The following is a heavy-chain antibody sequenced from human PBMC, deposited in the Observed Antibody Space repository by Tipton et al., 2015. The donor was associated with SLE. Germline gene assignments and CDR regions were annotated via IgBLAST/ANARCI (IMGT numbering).Heavy chain of an antibody. D-gene: IGHD7-27*01. CDR2: IYYSGST. CDR1: GGSISSSSYY. CDR3: ARLGKDYFDY. V-gene: IGHV4-39*01. Sequence: LRLSCTVSGGSISSSSYYWGWIRQPPGKGLEWIGSIYYSGSTYYNPSFKSRVTISVDTSKNQFSLKLSPVTAADTAVYYCARLGKDYFDYWGQGTLVTVSS. J-gene: IGHJ4*02.